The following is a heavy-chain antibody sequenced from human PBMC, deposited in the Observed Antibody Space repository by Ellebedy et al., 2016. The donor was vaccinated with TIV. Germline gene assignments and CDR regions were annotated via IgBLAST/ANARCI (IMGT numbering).Heavy chain of an antibody. CDR1: GFSLTNIIMG. D-gene: IGHD2-21*02. J-gene: IGHJ4*02. V-gene: IGHV2-26*01. Sequence: SGPTLVKPKETLTLTCTVSGFSLTNIIMGVSWIRQAPGKALEWLAHSSSYDEKFYNTSLKTRLGISRDPSKSQVVLTMTNMDPVDTGTYYCARAVKYCGGDCTHKFDYWGQGTPVTVSS. CDR3: ARAVKYCGGDCTHKFDY. CDR2: SSSYDEK.